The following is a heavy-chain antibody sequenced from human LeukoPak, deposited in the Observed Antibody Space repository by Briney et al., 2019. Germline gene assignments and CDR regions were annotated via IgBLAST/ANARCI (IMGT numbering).Heavy chain of an antibody. CDR3: AKYCSSTSCFPAFRDY. CDR2: ISGSGGST. V-gene: IGHV3-23*01. CDR1: GFTFSSYA. J-gene: IGHJ4*02. D-gene: IGHD2-2*01. Sequence: PGGSLRLSCAASGFTFSSYAMSWVRQAPGKGLEWVSAISGSGGSTYYADSVKGRLTISRDNSKNTLYLQMNSLRAEDTAVYYCAKYCSSTSCFPAFRDYWGQGTLVTVSS.